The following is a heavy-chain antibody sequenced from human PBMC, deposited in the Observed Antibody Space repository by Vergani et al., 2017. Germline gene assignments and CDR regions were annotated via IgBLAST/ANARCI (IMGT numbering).Heavy chain of an antibody. V-gene: IGHV3-48*03. CDR1: GFTFSSYE. D-gene: IGHD2-2*01. Sequence: EVQLVESGGGLVQPGGSLRLSCAASGFTFSSYEMNWVRQAPGKGLEWVSYISSSGSTIYYADSVKCRFTISRDNAKNSLYLQMNSLRAEDTAVYYCARETSAAGVDYWGQGTLVTVSS. CDR2: ISSSGSTI. J-gene: IGHJ4*02. CDR3: ARETSAAGVDY.